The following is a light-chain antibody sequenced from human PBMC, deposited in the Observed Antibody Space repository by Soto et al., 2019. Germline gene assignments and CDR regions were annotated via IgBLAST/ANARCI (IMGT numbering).Light chain of an antibody. CDR2: DAS. J-gene: IGKJ4*01. V-gene: IGKV3-11*01. CDR1: QSISNY. Sequence: EIVLTQSPATLSLSPGEIATLYCRASQSISNYLGWYKQKPCQAPRLLIYDASNRAAGIPARFSGSGSGTDFTLTSSSLQPEDLAVYYCQKRSKCPFTFGGGTKVESK. CDR3: QKRSKCPFT.